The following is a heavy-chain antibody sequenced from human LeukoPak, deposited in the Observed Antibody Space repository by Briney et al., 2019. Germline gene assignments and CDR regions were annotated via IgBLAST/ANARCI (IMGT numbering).Heavy chain of an antibody. CDR2: INPRGGST. D-gene: IGHD3-10*01. CDR3: ATVPSGVPFDY. CDR1: GYTFTSYY. Sequence: RASVKVSCKASGYTFTSYYMHWVRQAPGRGLEWMGIINPRGGSTSYAQKFQGRVTMTRDTSTSTVYMELSSLRSEDTAVYYCATVPSGVPFDYWGQGTLVTVSS. J-gene: IGHJ4*02. V-gene: IGHV1-46*01.